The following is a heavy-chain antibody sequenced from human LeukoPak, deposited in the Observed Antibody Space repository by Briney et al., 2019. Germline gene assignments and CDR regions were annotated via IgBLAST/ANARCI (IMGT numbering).Heavy chain of an antibody. J-gene: IGHJ4*02. CDR2: IIPIFGTA. Sequence: SVKVSCKASGGTFNNYTISWVRQAPGQGLEWMGGIIPIFGTANYAQNLQGRVTMTTDTSTSTAYMELRSLRSDDTAVYYCATTIGARLMYFDYWGQGTLVTVSS. CDR3: ATTIGARLMYFDY. D-gene: IGHD6-6*01. V-gene: IGHV1-69*05. CDR1: GGTFNNYT.